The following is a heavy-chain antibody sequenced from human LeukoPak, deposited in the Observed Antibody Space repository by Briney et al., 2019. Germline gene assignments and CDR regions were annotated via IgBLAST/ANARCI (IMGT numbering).Heavy chain of an antibody. V-gene: IGHV3-23*01. CDR2: ISASGGST. D-gene: IGHD3-3*01. CDR3: ATFGVIVRNNYLDY. J-gene: IGHJ4*02. Sequence: GGSLRLSCAASGFTFSNFAMTWVRQAPRKGLEWVSTISASGGSTYYADSVKGRFTISRDNSKNALYLQMSSLRAEDTAVYYCATFGVIVRNNYLDYWGQGALVAVSS. CDR1: GFTFSNFA.